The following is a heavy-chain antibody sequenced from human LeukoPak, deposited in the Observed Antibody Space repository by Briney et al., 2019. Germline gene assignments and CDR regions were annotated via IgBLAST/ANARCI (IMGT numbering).Heavy chain of an antibody. V-gene: IGHV3-21*01. Sequence: PGGSLRLSCAASGFTFSSYSMNWVRQAPGKGLEWVSSISSSSSYIYYADSVKGRFTISRDNAKNSLYLQMNSRRAEDTAVYYCARDVEMATMGFAFDYWGQGTLVTVSS. CDR1: GFTFSSYS. D-gene: IGHD5-24*01. J-gene: IGHJ4*02. CDR3: ARDVEMATMGFAFDY. CDR2: ISSSSSYI.